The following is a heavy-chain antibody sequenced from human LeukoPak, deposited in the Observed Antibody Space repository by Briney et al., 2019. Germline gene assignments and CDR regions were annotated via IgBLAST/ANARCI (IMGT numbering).Heavy chain of an antibody. CDR3: ARHEDGSGWSQDTFDS. D-gene: IGHD6-19*01. CDR2: IYYSGST. CDR1: GASISSSSYY. V-gene: IGHV4-39*01. Sequence: SETLSLTCTVSGASISSSSYYWGWIRQPPGKGLEWIGGIYYSGSTYYNPSLKSRVTISVDTSKNQFSLKLSSVTAADTAVYYCARHEDGSGWSQDTFDSWGQGTMVTVSS. J-gene: IGHJ3*01.